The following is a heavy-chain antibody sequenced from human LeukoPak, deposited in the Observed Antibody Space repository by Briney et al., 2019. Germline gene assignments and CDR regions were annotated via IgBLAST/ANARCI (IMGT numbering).Heavy chain of an antibody. CDR2: INSDGSST. CDR3: ARDSFGLDY. Sequence: PGGSLRLSCTAPGFSFSRYWMHWVRQAPGMGLVWVARINSDGSSTNYADSVKGRITVPRDNAKDTLNLKMNSLRAEHTAVYYCARDSFGLDYWGQGTLVTVSS. D-gene: IGHD3-16*01. V-gene: IGHV3-74*01. J-gene: IGHJ4*02. CDR1: GFSFSRYW.